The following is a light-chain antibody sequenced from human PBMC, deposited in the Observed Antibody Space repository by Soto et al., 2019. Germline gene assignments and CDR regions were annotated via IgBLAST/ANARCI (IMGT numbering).Light chain of an antibody. V-gene: IGKV3-20*01. CDR2: GAS. CDR3: QQFGGSPPSWT. Sequence: ESVLTQSPGTLSLSPGERATLSCRASQSVSSNSLAWYQQKPGQAPRLLIYGASSRATGNPDRFSGSGSGTDFTLTISRLEPEDFAVYYCQQFGGSPPSWTFGQGTKVEI. J-gene: IGKJ1*01. CDR1: QSVSSNS.